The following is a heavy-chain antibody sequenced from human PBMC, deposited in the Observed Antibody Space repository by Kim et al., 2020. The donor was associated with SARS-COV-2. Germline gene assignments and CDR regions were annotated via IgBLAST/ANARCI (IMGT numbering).Heavy chain of an antibody. D-gene: IGHD5-18*01. Sequence: GGSLRLSCAASGFTFSDHYMDWVRQAPGKGLEWVGRTRNKANSYTTEYAASVKGRFTISRDDSKNSLYLQMNSLKTEDTAVYYCARGTSDTAMVEGYYFDSWGQGTLVTVSS. V-gene: IGHV3-72*01. CDR2: TRNKANSYTT. CDR1: GFTFSDHY. CDR3: ARGTSDTAMVEGYYFDS. J-gene: IGHJ4*02.